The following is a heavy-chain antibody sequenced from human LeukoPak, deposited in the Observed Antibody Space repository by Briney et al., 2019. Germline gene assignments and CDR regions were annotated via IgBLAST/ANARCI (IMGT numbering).Heavy chain of an antibody. CDR2: INPNSGGT. Sequence: ASVKVSCKASGYTFTGYYMHCVRQAPGQGLEWMGWINPNSGGTNYAQKFQGRVTMTRDTSISTAYMELSRLRSDDTAVYYCARDPPYCSGGSCYYMDVWGKGTTVTVSS. CDR3: ARDPPYCSGGSCYYMDV. D-gene: IGHD2-15*01. CDR1: GYTFTGYY. V-gene: IGHV1-2*02. J-gene: IGHJ6*03.